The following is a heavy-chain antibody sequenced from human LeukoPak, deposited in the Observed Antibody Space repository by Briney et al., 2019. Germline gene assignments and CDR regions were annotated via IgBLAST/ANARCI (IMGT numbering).Heavy chain of an antibody. CDR3: ARVSGSRNYYFGAFDA. CDR1: GFTLSDYW. CDR2: IYSDESSA. Sequence: GGSLRLSCAASGFTLSDYWMHWVRQAPGKGLEWISRIYSDESSAYYADSVKGRFTISRDNAKKTLYLQMNSLRAEDTAMYYCARVSGSRNYYFGAFDAWGQGTMVTVSA. D-gene: IGHD3-10*01. J-gene: IGHJ3*01. V-gene: IGHV3-74*01.